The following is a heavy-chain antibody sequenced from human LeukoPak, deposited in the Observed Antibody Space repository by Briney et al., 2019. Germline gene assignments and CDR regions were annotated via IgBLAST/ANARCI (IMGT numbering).Heavy chain of an antibody. J-gene: IGHJ3*02. CDR3: ARPRGSYYRDAFDI. CDR2: ITGSSSTI. V-gene: IGHV3-48*02. D-gene: IGHD1-26*01. Sequence: GGSLRLSCSASGFTFSSYSMNWVRQAPGRGLEWVSYITGSSSTIYYADSVKGRFTISRDNAKNSLYLQMNSLRDEDTAVYYCARPRGSYYRDAFDIWGQGTVVTVSS. CDR1: GFTFSSYS.